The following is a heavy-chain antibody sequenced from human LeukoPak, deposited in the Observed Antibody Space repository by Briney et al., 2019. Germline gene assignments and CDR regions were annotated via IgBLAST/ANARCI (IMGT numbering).Heavy chain of an antibody. CDR3: ARGWDLLVY. CDR2: MSGSGGST. Sequence: GGSLRPSCTPSGLTFSTYAMSWVRQAPRKGLEWVSGMSGSGGSTYYADSEKGRFTISRDNSKNTLYFQMNSLRAEDTAVYYCARGWDLLVYGGQGTLDSVSS. CDR1: GLTFSTYA. V-gene: IGHV3-23*01. J-gene: IGHJ4*02. D-gene: IGHD1-26*01.